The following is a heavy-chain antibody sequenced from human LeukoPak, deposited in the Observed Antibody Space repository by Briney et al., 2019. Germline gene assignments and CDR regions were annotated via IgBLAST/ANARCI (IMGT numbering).Heavy chain of an antibody. CDR1: GYTFTSYA. D-gene: IGHD2-2*01. CDR2: INAGNGNT. J-gene: IGHJ3*02. V-gene: IGHV1-3*01. CDR3: ARYCSSTSCYRFAFDI. Sequence: ASVKVSCKASGYTFTSYAMHWVRQAPGQRLEWMGWINAGNGNTKYSQKFQGRVTITRDTSASTAYMELSSLRSEDTAVYYCARYCSSTSCYRFAFDIWGQETMVTVSS.